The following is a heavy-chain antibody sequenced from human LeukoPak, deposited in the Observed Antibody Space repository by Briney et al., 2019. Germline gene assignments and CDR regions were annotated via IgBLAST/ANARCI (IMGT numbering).Heavy chain of an antibody. CDR2: IYYSGST. Sequence: SETLSLTCTVSGGSVSSGSYYWSWIRQPPGKGLEWIGYIYYSGSTNYNPSLKSRVTISADTSKNQFSLKLSSVTAADTAVYYCAREDCSSTSCYGFDYWGQGTLVTVSS. J-gene: IGHJ4*02. CDR3: AREDCSSTSCYGFDY. CDR1: GGSVSSGSYY. V-gene: IGHV4-61*01. D-gene: IGHD2-2*01.